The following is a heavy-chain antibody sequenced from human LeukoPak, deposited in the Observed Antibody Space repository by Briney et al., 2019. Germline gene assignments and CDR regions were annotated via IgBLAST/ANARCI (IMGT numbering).Heavy chain of an antibody. CDR1: GFTFSNYW. Sequence: QPGGSLRLSCAASGFTFSNYWMIWVRQAPGKGLEWVGNIKQDGSEKRYADSVRGRFSISRDNAQTSLYLQMNSLRAEDTAVYYCAKALGYRYGPNDALDIWGQGTKVTASS. V-gene: IGHV3-7*05. D-gene: IGHD5-18*01. CDR3: AKALGYRYGPNDALDI. J-gene: IGHJ3*02. CDR2: IKQDGSEK.